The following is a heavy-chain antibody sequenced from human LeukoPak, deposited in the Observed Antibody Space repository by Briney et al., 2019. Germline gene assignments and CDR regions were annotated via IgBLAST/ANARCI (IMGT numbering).Heavy chain of an antibody. J-gene: IGHJ4*02. Sequence: GGSLRLSCAASGFTFEDYDMSWVRQAPGKGLEWVSSINWNGDSIGYVDSVKGRFTISRDNAKDSLYLQMNNLRAEDTAVYYCARVHRGYSYGRLDYWGQGTLVTVSS. CDR3: ARVHRGYSYGRLDY. CDR2: INWNGDSI. CDR1: GFTFEDYD. D-gene: IGHD5-18*01. V-gene: IGHV3-20*04.